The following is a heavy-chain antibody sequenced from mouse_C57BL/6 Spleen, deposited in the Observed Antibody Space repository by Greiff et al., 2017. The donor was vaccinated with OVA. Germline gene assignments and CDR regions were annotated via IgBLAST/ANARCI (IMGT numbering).Heavy chain of an antibody. CDR3: ARHQLGPYAMDY. V-gene: IGHV5-9*01. CDR1: GFTFSSYT. J-gene: IGHJ4*01. D-gene: IGHD4-1*02. Sequence: EVKLMESGGGLVKPGGSLKLSCAASGFTFSSYTMSWVRQTPEKRLEWVATISGGGGNTYYPDSVKGRFTTSRDNAKNTLYLQMSSLRSEDTALYYCARHQLGPYAMDYWGQGTSVTVSS. CDR2: ISGGGGNT.